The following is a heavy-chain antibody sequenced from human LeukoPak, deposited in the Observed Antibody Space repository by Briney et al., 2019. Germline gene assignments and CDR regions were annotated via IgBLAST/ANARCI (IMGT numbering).Heavy chain of an antibody. CDR1: GGTFSSYA. J-gene: IGHJ6*02. CDR3: ARGEDTAMGYGMDV. CDR2: IIPILGIA. D-gene: IGHD5-18*01. Sequence: SVTVSCKASGGTFSSYAISWVRQAPGQGLEWMGRIIPILGIANYAQKFQGRVTITADKSTSTAYMELSSLRSEDTAVYYCARGEDTAMGYGMDVWGQGTTVTVSS. V-gene: IGHV1-69*04.